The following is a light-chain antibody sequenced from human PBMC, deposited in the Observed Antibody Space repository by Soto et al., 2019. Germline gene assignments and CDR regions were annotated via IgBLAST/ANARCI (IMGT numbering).Light chain of an antibody. J-gene: IGLJ1*01. CDR1: SSDVGSYNL. CDR2: EGS. Sequence: QSVLTQPASVSGSPGQSITLSCTGTSSDVGSYNLVSWYQQHPGKAPKLMIFEGSKRPSGVSNRFSCSKSGNTASLTITGLQADDEAAYYCCSFAGSNTFVFGTGTKLTVL. V-gene: IGLV2-23*03. CDR3: CSFAGSNTFV.